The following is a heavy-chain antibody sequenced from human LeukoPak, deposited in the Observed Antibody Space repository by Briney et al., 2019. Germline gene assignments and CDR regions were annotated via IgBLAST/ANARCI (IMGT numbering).Heavy chain of an antibody. Sequence: GESLRLSCAASGFSVSSNYMSWVRQAPGKGLEWVSVIYSGGYTYYADSVKGRFTISRHDSKKTVYLQMNSLKPEDTAVYYCARTGLQSKGYFDIWGQGTLVTVSS. J-gene: IGHJ4*02. CDR2: IYSGGYT. V-gene: IGHV3-53*04. CDR3: ARTGLQSKGYFDI. CDR1: GFSVSSNY. D-gene: IGHD5-24*01.